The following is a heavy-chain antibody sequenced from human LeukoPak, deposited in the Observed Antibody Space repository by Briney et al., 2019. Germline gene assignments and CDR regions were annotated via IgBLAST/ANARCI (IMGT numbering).Heavy chain of an antibody. CDR1: GYTFTGYY. CDR3: ARDLLRGYYGSGGYLGYYMDV. Sequence: ASVKVSCKASGYTFTGYYMHWVRQAPGQGLEWMGWINPNSGGTNYAQKFQGRVTMTRDTSISTAYMELSRLRSDDTAVYYCARDLLRGYYGSGGYLGYYMDVWGKGTTVTVSS. J-gene: IGHJ6*03. V-gene: IGHV1-2*02. CDR2: INPNSGGT. D-gene: IGHD3-10*01.